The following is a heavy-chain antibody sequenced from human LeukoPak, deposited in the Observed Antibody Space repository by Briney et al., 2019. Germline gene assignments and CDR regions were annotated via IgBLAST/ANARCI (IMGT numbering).Heavy chain of an antibody. V-gene: IGHV4-39*01. CDR2: IYYSGST. Sequence: SSETLSLTCTVSGGSISSSSYYWGWIRQPPGKGLEWIGSIYYSGSTYYNPSLKSRVTISVDTSKNRFSLKLSSVTAADTAVYYCARHLVVLDSSSWFDYWGQGTLVTVSS. CDR1: GGSISSSSYY. J-gene: IGHJ4*02. D-gene: IGHD6-13*01. CDR3: ARHLVVLDSSSWFDY.